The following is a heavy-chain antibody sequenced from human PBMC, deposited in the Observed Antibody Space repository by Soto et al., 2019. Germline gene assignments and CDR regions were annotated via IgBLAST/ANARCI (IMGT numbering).Heavy chain of an antibody. D-gene: IGHD6-13*01. CDR3: AKARHSTSWYGVEADF. J-gene: IGHJ4*02. CDR1: RFIFSDYA. CDR2: ISYGGDNK. Sequence: QVQLVESGGGVVQPGRSLRLSCAASRFIFSDYAMHWVRQAPGKGLEWVAVISYGGDNKYYAEAVRGRFAISRDNLKNTLYLQINSLNPEDTAAYHCAKARHSTSWYGVEADFWGQGTLVTVSS. V-gene: IGHV3-30*09.